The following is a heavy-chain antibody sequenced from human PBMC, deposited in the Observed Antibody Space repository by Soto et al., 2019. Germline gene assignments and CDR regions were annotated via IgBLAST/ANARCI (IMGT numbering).Heavy chain of an antibody. D-gene: IGHD3-22*01. CDR3: ARVLTAGGHPYTDYYDSSGYQPTGGYSDY. CDR1: GYTFTSYG. J-gene: IGHJ4*02. CDR2: ISADNGNT. Sequence: QVQLVQSGAEVKKPGASVKVSCKASGYTFTSYGISWVRQAPGQGLEWMGWISADNGNTNYAQKLQGRVTMTTDTSTSTAYMELRSLRSDDTAVYYCARVLTAGGHPYTDYYDSSGYQPTGGYSDYWGQGTLVTVSS. V-gene: IGHV1-18*01.